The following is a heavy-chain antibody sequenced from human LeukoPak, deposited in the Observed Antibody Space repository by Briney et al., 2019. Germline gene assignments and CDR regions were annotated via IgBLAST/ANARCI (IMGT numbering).Heavy chain of an antibody. Sequence: GGSLRLSCAASGFTFSSYAMSWVRQAPGKGLEWVSAISGSGGSTYYADSVKGRFTISRDNSKNTLYLQTNSLRAEDTAVYYCAKDRIVVVPAAIPFDYWGQGTLVTVSS. CDR1: GFTFSSYA. J-gene: IGHJ4*02. D-gene: IGHD2-2*02. CDR3: AKDRIVVVPAAIPFDY. CDR2: ISGSGGST. V-gene: IGHV3-23*01.